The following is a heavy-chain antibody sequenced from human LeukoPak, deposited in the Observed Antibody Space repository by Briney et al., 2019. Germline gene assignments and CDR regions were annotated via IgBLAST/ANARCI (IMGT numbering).Heavy chain of an antibody. CDR2: IYHSGST. Sequence: SETLSLTCAVSGGSISSSNWWSWVRQPPGKGLEWIGEIYHSGSTNYNPSLKSRVTISVDKSKNQFSLKLSSVTAADTAVYYCARVSGYCSSTSCCTLDYWGQGTLVTVSS. V-gene: IGHV4-4*02. CDR3: ARVSGYCSSTSCCTLDY. D-gene: IGHD2-2*02. J-gene: IGHJ4*02. CDR1: GGSISSSNW.